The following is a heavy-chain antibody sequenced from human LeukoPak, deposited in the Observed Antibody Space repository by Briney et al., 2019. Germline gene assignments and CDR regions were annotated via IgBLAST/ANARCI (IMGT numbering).Heavy chain of an antibody. CDR1: GFTFDDYG. Sequence: GGSLRLSCAASGFTFDDYGMSWVRQAPGKGLEWVSGINWNGGSTGYADSVKGRFTISRDNAKNSLYPQMNSLRAEDTALYYCARVGISIDDFWSGYHYYFDYWGQGTLVTVSS. CDR2: INWNGGST. CDR3: ARVGISIDDFWSGYHYYFDY. D-gene: IGHD3-3*01. J-gene: IGHJ4*02. V-gene: IGHV3-20*04.